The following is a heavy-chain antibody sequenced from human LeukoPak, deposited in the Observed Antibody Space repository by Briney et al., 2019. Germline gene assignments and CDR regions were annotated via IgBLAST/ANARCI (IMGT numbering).Heavy chain of an antibody. Sequence: GGSLRLSCAASGFTFRSYAMGWVRQAPGKGLEWVSAISGSGDSTYYADSVKGRFTISRDNSKNTLYLQMNSLGAEDTAVYYCAKDQRQRAAAGPDYWGQGTLVTVSS. CDR2: ISGSGDST. J-gene: IGHJ4*02. CDR3: AKDQRQRAAAGPDY. CDR1: GFTFRSYA. V-gene: IGHV3-23*01. D-gene: IGHD6-13*01.